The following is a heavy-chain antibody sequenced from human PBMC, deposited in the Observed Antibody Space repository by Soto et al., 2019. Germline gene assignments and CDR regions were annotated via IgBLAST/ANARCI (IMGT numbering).Heavy chain of an antibody. CDR1: EFTLSSYW. J-gene: IGHJ4*02. CDR3: ARGGRGGSFDY. D-gene: IGHD5-12*01. V-gene: IGHV3-74*01. CDR2: IDGAGTGT. Sequence: EVQLVESGGGLVQPGGSLRLSCAASEFTLSSYWMHWVRQGPGKGPVWVSRIDGAGTGTSYADSVKGRFTISRDIAKNTLYLQMSSLRAEDTAVYYWARGGRGGSFDYWGQGTLVTVSS.